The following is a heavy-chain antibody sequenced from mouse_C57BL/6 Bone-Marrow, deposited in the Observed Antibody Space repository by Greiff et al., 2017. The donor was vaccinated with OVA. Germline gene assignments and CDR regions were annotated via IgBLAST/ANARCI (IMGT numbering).Heavy chain of an antibody. CDR2: IDPSDSYT. CDR3: ASAGFAY. Sequence: VQLQQPGAELVKPGASVKLSCKASGYTFTSYWMQWVKQRPGQGLEWIGEIDPSDSYTSYNQKFKGKATLTVDTSSSTAYMQLISLTSADSAVYYCASAGFAYRGKGTLVTVSA. J-gene: IGHJ3*01. CDR1: GYTFTSYW. V-gene: IGHV1-50*01.